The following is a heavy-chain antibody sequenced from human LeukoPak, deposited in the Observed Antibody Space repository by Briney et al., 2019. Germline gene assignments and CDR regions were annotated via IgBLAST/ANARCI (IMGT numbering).Heavy chain of an antibody. J-gene: IGHJ4*02. CDR1: GYSISSGYY. CDR3: ARGSFYYDSSGYQYYFDY. V-gene: IGHV4-38-2*02. Sequence: SETLSLTCTVSGYSISSGYYWGWIRQAPGKGLEWIGSIYNSGSTYYNPSLKSRVTISVDMSKNQFSLKLTSVTATDTAVYYCARGSFYYDSSGYQYYFDYWGQGTLVTVSS. CDR2: IYNSGST. D-gene: IGHD3-22*01.